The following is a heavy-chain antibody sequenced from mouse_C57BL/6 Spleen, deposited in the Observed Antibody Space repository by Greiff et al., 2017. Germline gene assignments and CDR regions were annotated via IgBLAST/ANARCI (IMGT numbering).Heavy chain of an antibody. Sequence: QVHVKQSGPGLVQPSQSLSITCTVSGFSLTSYGVHWVRQSPGKGLEWLGVIWRGGSTDYNAAFMSRLSITTDNSKSQVFFKMNSLQADDTAIYYCAKNDGYEGDAMDYWGQGTSVTVSS. CDR2: IWRGGST. D-gene: IGHD2-2*01. V-gene: IGHV2-5*01. CDR3: AKNDGYEGDAMDY. J-gene: IGHJ4*01. CDR1: GFSLTSYG.